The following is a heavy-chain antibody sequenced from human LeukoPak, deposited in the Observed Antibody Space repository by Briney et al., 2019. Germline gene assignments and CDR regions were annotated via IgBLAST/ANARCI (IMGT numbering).Heavy chain of an antibody. V-gene: IGHV3-21*01. CDR3: ARDRWWYDSSGYYGYDAFDI. CDR2: ISSSSSYI. J-gene: IGHJ3*02. Sequence: PGMSLRLSCAASGPTFNTYTMHWVRQAPGKGLEWVSSISSSSSYIYYADSVKGRFTISRDNAKNSLYLQMNSLRAEDTAVYYCARDRWWYDSSGYYGYDAFDIWGQGTMVTVSS. D-gene: IGHD3-22*01. CDR1: GPTFNTYT.